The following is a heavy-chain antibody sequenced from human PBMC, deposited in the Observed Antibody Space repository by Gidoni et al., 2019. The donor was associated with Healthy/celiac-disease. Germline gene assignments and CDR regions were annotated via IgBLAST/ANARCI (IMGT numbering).Heavy chain of an antibody. V-gene: IGHV3-9*01. CDR3: AKDTLDSGGPGY. D-gene: IGHD3-16*01. J-gene: IGHJ4*02. CDR1: GFTFDDYA. CDR2: ISWNSGSI. Sequence: EVQLVESGGGLVQPGRSLRLSCAASGFTFDDYAMHWVRQAPGKGLEWVSGISWNSGSIGYADSVKGRFTISRDNAKNSLYLQMNSLRAEDTALYYCAKDTLDSGGPGYWGQGTLVTVSS.